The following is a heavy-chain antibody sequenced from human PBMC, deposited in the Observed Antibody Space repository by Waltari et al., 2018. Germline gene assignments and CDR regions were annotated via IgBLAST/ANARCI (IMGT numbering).Heavy chain of an antibody. CDR2: IYHSGST. D-gene: IGHD6-19*01. Sequence: QVQLQESGPGLVKPAETLSLTFAASGYSLSSGYYGCWIRQPPGKGLEWIGSIYHSGSTYYNPSLKSRVTISVDTSKNQFSLKLSSVTAADTAVYYCARDRSGEFDIWGQGTMVTVSS. CDR1: GYSLSSGYY. V-gene: IGHV4-38-2*02. CDR3: ARDRSGEFDI. J-gene: IGHJ3*02.